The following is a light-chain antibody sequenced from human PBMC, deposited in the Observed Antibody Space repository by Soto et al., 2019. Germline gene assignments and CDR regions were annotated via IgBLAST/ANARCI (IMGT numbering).Light chain of an antibody. CDR1: QSVSSSY. Sequence: EIVLTQSPGTLSLSPGERATLSCRASQSVSSSYLAWYQQKPGQAPRLLIYCASSRATGIQDRFSGSGSGTAFPLTISRLEPEDFAVYYCQQYGSSPNTFGQGTKLEIK. CDR3: QQYGSSPNT. J-gene: IGKJ2*01. CDR2: CAS. V-gene: IGKV3-20*01.